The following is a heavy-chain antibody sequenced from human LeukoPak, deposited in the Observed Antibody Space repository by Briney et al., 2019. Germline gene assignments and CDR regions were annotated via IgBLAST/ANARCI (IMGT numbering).Heavy chain of an antibody. CDR1: GGTFSSYA. CDR2: IIPIFGTA. J-gene: IGHJ6*03. Sequence: ASVKVSCKASGGTFSSYAISWVRQAPGQGLEWMGGIIPIFGTANYAQKFQGRVTITADESTSTAYMELSSLRSEDAAVYYCARSRYYYYYMDVWGKGTTVTVSS. V-gene: IGHV1-69*13. CDR3: ARSRYYYYYMDV.